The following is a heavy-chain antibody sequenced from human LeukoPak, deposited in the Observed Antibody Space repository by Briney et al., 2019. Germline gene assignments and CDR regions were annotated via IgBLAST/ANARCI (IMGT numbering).Heavy chain of an antibody. V-gene: IGHV3-48*01. J-gene: IGHJ4*02. CDR1: GFTFSSYS. CDR2: ISSSSSTI. CDR3: ARDFPTLGY. D-gene: IGHD2/OR15-2a*01. Sequence: GGSLRLSXAASGFTFSSYSMNWVRQAPGKGLEWVSYISSSSSTIYYADSVKGRFTISRDNAKNSLYLQMNNLRAEDTAVYYCARDFPTLGYWGQGTLVTVSS.